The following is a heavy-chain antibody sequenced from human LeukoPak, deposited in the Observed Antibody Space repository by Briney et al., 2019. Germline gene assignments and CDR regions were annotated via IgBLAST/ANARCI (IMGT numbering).Heavy chain of an antibody. D-gene: IGHD4-23*01. V-gene: IGHV3-64*01. CDR3: ARGKRSTVGPAAFDI. J-gene: IGHJ3*02. CDR2: ISSNGGST. Sequence: PGGSLRLSCAASGFTFSSYAMHWVRQAPGKGLEYVSAISSNGGSTYYANSVKGRFTISRDNSKNTLYLQMGSLRAEDMAVYYCARGKRSTVGPAAFDIWGQGTMVTVSS. CDR1: GFTFSSYA.